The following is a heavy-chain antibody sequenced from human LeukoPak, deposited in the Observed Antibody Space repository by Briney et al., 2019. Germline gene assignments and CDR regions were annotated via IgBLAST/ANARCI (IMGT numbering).Heavy chain of an antibody. CDR3: ATLNWKYPLYAFDF. V-gene: IGHV1-24*01. CDR2: FDPEDGET. J-gene: IGHJ3*01. D-gene: IGHD1-7*01. Sequence: ASVKVSCKVSGYTLTELPTHWVRQAPGKGLEWMGGFDPEDGETIYAQKFQGRVTMPEDTSTDTAYMELSSLRSEDTAVYYCATLNWKYPLYAFDFWGQGTMVTVSS. CDR1: GYTLTELP.